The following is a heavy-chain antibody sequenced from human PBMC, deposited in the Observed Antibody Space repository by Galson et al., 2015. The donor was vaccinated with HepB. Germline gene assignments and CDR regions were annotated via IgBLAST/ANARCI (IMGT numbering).Heavy chain of an antibody. CDR3: ARDQYYYDSSGYFFPHTSNWFDP. CDR1: GYTFTSYA. V-gene: IGHV1-3*01. Sequence: SVKVSCKASGYTFTSYAMHWVRQAPGQRLEWMGWINAGNGNTKYSQKFQGRVTITRDTSASTAYMELSSLRSEDTAVYYCARDQYYYDSSGYFFPHTSNWFDPWGQGTLVTVSS. D-gene: IGHD3-22*01. CDR2: INAGNGNT. J-gene: IGHJ5*02.